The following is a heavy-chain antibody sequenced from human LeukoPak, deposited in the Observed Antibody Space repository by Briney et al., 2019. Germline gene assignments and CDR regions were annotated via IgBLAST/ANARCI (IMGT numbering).Heavy chain of an antibody. CDR3: ARAVTGPRFDP. J-gene: IGHJ5*02. Sequence: PSETLSLTCVVSNYSISSDNNWGWIRQSPGKGLEWIGSISHSGSTYYNPSLQSRVTISVDTSKNQFSLKLTSVTTTDTALYYCARAVTGPRFDPWGQGTLVTVST. D-gene: IGHD6-19*01. V-gene: IGHV4-38-2*01. CDR1: NYSISSDNN. CDR2: ISHSGST.